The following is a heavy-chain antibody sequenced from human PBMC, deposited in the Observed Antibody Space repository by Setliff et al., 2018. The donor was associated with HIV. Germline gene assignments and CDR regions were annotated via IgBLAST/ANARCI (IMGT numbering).Heavy chain of an antibody. Sequence: PGGSLRLSCAASGFTFSSYAMTWVRQAPGKGLEWVAIISSDGSDKNYADSVKGRFTISRDNSKNTLYLQMNSLRAEDTAVYYCAKCSAGWLLSYMDVWGKGTTVTVSS. J-gene: IGHJ6*03. V-gene: IGHV3-30*07. CDR1: GFTFSSYA. CDR2: ISSDGSDK. D-gene: IGHD3-3*01. CDR3: AKCSAGWLLSYMDV.